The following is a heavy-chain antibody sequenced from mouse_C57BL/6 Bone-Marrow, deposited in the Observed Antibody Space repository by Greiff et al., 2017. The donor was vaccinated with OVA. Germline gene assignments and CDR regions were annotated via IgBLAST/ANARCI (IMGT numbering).Heavy chain of an antibody. CDR2: IYPGDGDT. J-gene: IGHJ2*01. D-gene: IGHD2-4*01. V-gene: IGHV1-82*01. CDR3: ARGDYDYDGYYFDY. Sequence: QVQLQQSGPELVKPGASVKISCKASGYAFSSSWMNWVKQRPGKGLEWIGRIYPGDGDTNYNGKFKGKATLTADKSSSTAYMQLSSLTSEDSEVYFCARGDYDYDGYYFDYWGQGTTLTVSS. CDR1: GYAFSSSW.